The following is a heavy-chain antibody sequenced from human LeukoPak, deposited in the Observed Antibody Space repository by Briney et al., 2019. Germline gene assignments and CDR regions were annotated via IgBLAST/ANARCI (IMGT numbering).Heavy chain of an antibody. D-gene: IGHD6-19*01. CDR1: GFTVSSYE. J-gene: IGHJ4*02. Sequence: GGSLRLSCAASGFTVSSYERNWVRQAPGKGLEWVSYISSSGSTIYYADSVKGRFTISRDNAKNSLYLQMNSLRAEDTAVYYCARDPERLVPGGVDYWGQGTLVTVSS. CDR3: ARDPERLVPGGVDY. V-gene: IGHV3-48*03. CDR2: ISSSGSTI.